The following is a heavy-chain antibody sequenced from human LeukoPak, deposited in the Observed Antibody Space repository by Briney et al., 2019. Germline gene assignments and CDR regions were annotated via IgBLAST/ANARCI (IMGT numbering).Heavy chain of an antibody. CDR2: ISAYNGNT. J-gene: IGHJ6*02. V-gene: IGHV1-18*01. D-gene: IGHD2-15*01. Sequence: ASVMVSCKASGYTFTSYVISCVRQAPGQGLEWMEWISAYNGNTNYAQKLQGRVTMTTDTSTSTAYMELRSLRSDDTAVYYCARELTCSGGSCYSRYDYYYYGMDVWGQGTTVTVSS. CDR3: ARELTCSGGSCYSRYDYYYYGMDV. CDR1: GYTFTSYV.